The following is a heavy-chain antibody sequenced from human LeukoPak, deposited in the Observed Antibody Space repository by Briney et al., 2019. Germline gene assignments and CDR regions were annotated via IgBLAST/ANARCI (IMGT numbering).Heavy chain of an antibody. CDR1: GYSISSGYY. CDR2: IYPSGTT. Sequence: SETLSLTCTVSGYSISSGYYWGWIRQPPGKGLEWIGNIYPSGTTYYNPSLKSQVSISIDTSKNQFSLRLTSVTAADTAVYYCARQTGSGLFILPGGQGTLVTVSS. J-gene: IGHJ4*02. D-gene: IGHD3/OR15-3a*01. CDR3: ARQTGSGLFILP. V-gene: IGHV4-38-2*02.